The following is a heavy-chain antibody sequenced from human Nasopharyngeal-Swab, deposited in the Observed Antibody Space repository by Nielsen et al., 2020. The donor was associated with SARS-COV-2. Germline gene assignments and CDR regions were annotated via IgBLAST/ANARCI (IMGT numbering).Heavy chain of an antibody. CDR2: IYYSGST. V-gene: IGHV4-39*01. CDR1: GGSISSSSYY. D-gene: IGHD6-19*01. J-gene: IGHJ5*02. Sequence: SETLSLTCTVSGGSISSSSYYWGWIRQPPGKGLEWIGSIYYSGSTYYNPSLKSRVTISVDTSKNQFSLKLSSVTAADTAVYYCARHEISPSWRQQWLVGFPGSFDPWGQGTLVTVSS. CDR3: ARHEISPSWRQQWLVGFPGSFDP.